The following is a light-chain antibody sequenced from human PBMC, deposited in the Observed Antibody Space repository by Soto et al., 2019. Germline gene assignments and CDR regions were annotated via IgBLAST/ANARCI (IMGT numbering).Light chain of an antibody. J-gene: IGLJ2*01. V-gene: IGLV2-23*02. CDR3: FSYAGSSTLV. CDR2: EVS. Sequence: QSALTQPASVSGSPGQSITISCTGTSSDVGSYNLVSWYQQHPGKTPKLMIYEVSKRRAGGSNRFSGSKSGNTASLTISGHQAEDEAAYDCFSYAGSSTLVFGGGTKLTVL. CDR1: SSDVGSYNL.